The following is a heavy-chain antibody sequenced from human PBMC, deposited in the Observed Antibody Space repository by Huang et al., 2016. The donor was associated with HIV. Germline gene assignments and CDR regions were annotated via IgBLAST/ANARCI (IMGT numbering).Heavy chain of an antibody. CDR3: AHRRRGFFSSGWTWAFDI. D-gene: IGHD6-19*01. CDR2: IYCDDDE. CDR1: GFSLTTSGVC. V-gene: IGHV2-5*02. J-gene: IGHJ3*02. Sequence: QITLKESGPTLVKPTQTLTLTCSFSGFSLTTSGVCVGWIRQPPGKALEWLALIYCDDDERYSPSLKSRLTITKDTSKNQVVLTMTNMDPVDTATYYCAHRRRGFFSSGWTWAFDIWGQGTMVTVSS.